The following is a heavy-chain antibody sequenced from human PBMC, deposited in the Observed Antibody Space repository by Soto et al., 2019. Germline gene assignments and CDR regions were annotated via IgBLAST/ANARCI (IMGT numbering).Heavy chain of an antibody. CDR2: ISAYNGNT. Sequence: QVQLVQSGAEVKKPGASVKVSCKASGYTFTSYGISWVRQAPGQGLEWMGWISAYNGNTNYAQKLQGRVTMTTDTSTSTSFMELRSLRSDDTAVYYCARYCSSTSCYATWFDPWGQGTLVTVSS. D-gene: IGHD2-2*01. CDR3: ARYCSSTSCYATWFDP. J-gene: IGHJ5*02. CDR1: GYTFTSYG. V-gene: IGHV1-18*01.